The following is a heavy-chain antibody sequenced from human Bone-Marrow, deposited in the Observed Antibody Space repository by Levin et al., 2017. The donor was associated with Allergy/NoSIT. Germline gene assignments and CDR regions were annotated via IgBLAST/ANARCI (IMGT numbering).Heavy chain of an antibody. CDR1: GYSINSGYY. D-gene: IGHD3-9*01. V-gene: IGHV4-38-2*02. Sequence: SETLSLTCAVSGYSINSGYYWGWIRQPPGKGLEWIGSMYHSGSTYYNPSLKSRVTISVDTSKNQFSLKLSSVTAADTALYYCARDIAYYDILTGYYARVGIDYWGQGTLVTVSS. CDR2: MYHSGST. J-gene: IGHJ4*02. CDR3: ARDIAYYDILTGYYARVGIDY.